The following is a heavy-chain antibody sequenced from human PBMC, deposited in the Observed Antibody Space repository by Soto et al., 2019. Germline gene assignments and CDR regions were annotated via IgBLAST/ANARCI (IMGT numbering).Heavy chain of an antibody. CDR2: ISTYNGNT. Sequence: QVQLLQSGAEVKKPGASVKVSCKASGYRFTTYGITWVRLAPGQGLEWLGGISTYNGNTDYAQNLQDRVTMTTETSTSTAYMEVTSLTSDDTAVYYCARGPGTNGLDVWGQGTTVTVSS. CDR1: GYRFTTYG. J-gene: IGHJ6*02. V-gene: IGHV1-18*04. CDR3: ARGPGTNGLDV. D-gene: IGHD4-17*01.